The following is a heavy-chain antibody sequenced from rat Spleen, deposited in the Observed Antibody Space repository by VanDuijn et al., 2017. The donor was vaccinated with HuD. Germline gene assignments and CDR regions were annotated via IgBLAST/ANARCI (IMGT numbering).Heavy chain of an antibody. J-gene: IGHJ1*01. D-gene: IGHD1-12*02. CDR2: ISYDVTSA. CDR1: GFTFSNYD. V-gene: IGHV5-25*01. CDR3: VRDGNNYWHFDF. Sequence: EVQLVESGGGLVQPGRSMKLSCAASGFTFSNYDMAWVRQAPTKGLEWVASISYDVTSAYYRDFVKGRFTISRDNAKSTLFLQMDSLRSEDTATYYCVRDGNNYWHFDFWGPGTMVTVSS.